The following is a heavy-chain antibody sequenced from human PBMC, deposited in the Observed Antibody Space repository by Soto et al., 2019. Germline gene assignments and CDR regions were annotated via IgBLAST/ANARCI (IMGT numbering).Heavy chain of an antibody. J-gene: IGHJ4*02. CDR2: IIPIFGTT. D-gene: IGHD3-3*02. CDR3: ARAAHFCSCRRHPYYFDF. Sequence: SVKVSCKASGGTFSSYAINWVRQAPGQGLEWMGGIIPIFGTTNYAQKFQGRVTITADESTSTAYMELSSLRSEDTAVYYCARAAHFCSCRRHPYYFDFPGPGTLVTVSS. V-gene: IGHV1-69*13. CDR1: GGTFSSYA.